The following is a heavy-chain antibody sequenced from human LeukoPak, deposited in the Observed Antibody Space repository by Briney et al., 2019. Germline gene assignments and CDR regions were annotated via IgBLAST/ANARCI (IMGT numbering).Heavy chain of an antibody. J-gene: IGHJ5*02. CDR1: GYTFTSYG. Sequence: ASVKVSCKASGYTFTSYGISWVRQAPGQGLEWMGWISAYNGNTNYAKKLQGRVTVTTDTSTSTAYMELRSLRSDDTAVYYCARSLYSGSYYWFDPWGQGTLVTVSS. CDR3: ARSLYSGSYYWFDP. V-gene: IGHV1-18*01. CDR2: ISAYNGNT. D-gene: IGHD1-26*01.